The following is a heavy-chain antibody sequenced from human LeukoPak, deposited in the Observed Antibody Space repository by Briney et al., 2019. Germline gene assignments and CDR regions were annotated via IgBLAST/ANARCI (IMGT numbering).Heavy chain of an antibody. CDR1: GYTFTSYD. CDR3: ARGPALYCSSTSCYAGSAFDP. D-gene: IGHD2-2*01. J-gene: IGHJ5*02. CDR2: MNPNSGNT. Sequence: ASVKLSCKASGYTFTSYDINWVRQATGQGLEWMGWMNPNSGNTGYAQKFQGRVTMTRNTSISTAYMELSSLRSEDTAVYYCARGPALYCSSTSCYAGSAFDPWGQGTLVTVSS. V-gene: IGHV1-8*01.